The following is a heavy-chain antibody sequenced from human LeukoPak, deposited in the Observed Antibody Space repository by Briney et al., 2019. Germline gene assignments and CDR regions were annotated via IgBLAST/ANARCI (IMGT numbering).Heavy chain of an antibody. Sequence: GGSLRLSCAASGFTFSSYEMNWVRQAPGKGLEWVSYISSSGSTIYYADSVKGRFIISRDNAKNSLYLQMNSLRAEDTGVYYCARDFHDGFALDYWGQGTLVTVSS. V-gene: IGHV3-48*03. CDR3: ARDFHDGFALDY. D-gene: IGHD4-17*01. CDR1: GFTFSSYE. CDR2: ISSSGSTI. J-gene: IGHJ4*02.